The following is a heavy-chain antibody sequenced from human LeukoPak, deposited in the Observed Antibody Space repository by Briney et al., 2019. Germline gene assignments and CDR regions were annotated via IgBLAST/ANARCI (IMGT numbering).Heavy chain of an antibody. CDR2: INHSGST. Sequence: SETLSLTCAVYGGSFSGYSWTWFRQPPGKGLEWIGEINHSGSTNYNPSLKSRVTISVDTSKNQFSLKLSSVTAADTAVYYCARGGPIYDILTGYYRLKAFDIWGQGTMVTVSS. V-gene: IGHV4-34*01. CDR1: GGSFSGYS. CDR3: ARGGPIYDILTGYYRLKAFDI. D-gene: IGHD3-9*01. J-gene: IGHJ3*02.